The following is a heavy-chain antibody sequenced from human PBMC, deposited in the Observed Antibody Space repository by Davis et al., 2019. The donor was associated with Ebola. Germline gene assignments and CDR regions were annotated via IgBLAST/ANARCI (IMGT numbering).Heavy chain of an antibody. V-gene: IGHV3-23*01. Sequence: PGESLKISCAASGFAFSNYAMSWVRQAPGKGLEWVSSVSVSAFMTYYADSVKGRFTISRDNSKNTLSLQMHSLRADDTAMYYCAKFRGSGSYYYYYVDVWGKGTTVTVSS. J-gene: IGHJ6*03. D-gene: IGHD3-10*01. CDR1: GFAFSNYA. CDR3: AKFRGSGSYYYYYVDV. CDR2: VSVSAFMT.